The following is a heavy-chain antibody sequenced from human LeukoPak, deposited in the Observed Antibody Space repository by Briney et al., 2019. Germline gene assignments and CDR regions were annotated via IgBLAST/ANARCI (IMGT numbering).Heavy chain of an antibody. Sequence: GGSLRLSCVASGFPFGDYYMSWIRQAPGEGLDWVAYISGRGSDIYYADSVKGRFTISRDNARDSLHLRMNSLRAEDTAVYYCARGFDCSSTSCSCMDVWGQGTTVTVSS. J-gene: IGHJ6*02. CDR1: GFPFGDYY. V-gene: IGHV3-11*01. CDR3: ARGFDCSSTSCSCMDV. CDR2: ISGRGSDI. D-gene: IGHD2-2*01.